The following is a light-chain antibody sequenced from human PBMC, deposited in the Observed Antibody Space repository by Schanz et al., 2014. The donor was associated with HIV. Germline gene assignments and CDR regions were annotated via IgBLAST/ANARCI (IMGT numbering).Light chain of an antibody. Sequence: EIVLTQFPGSLSLSPGERATLSCRASQTVSSRFIVWYQQEPGQPPRLLIYGASSRATGISDRFIGSGSGTEFTLTISSLQPEDFATYYCLQHNTYPLTFGQGTRLDIK. V-gene: IGKV3-20*01. J-gene: IGKJ5*01. CDR1: QTVSSRF. CDR3: LQHNTYPLT. CDR2: GAS.